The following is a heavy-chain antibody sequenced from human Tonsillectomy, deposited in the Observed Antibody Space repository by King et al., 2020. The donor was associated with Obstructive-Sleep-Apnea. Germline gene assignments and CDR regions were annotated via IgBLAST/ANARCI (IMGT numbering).Heavy chain of an antibody. Sequence: VQLVESGAEVKKPGASVKVSCKASGYTFTSYDINWVRQATGQGLEWMGWMNPNSGNTGYAQKFQGRVTMTRHTSISTAYMELSSLRSEDTAVYYCARKRGQDSGSDFDPWGQGTLVTVSS. CDR3: ARKRGQDSGSDFDP. J-gene: IGHJ5*02. D-gene: IGHD5-12*01. CDR1: GYTFTSYD. CDR2: MNPNSGNT. V-gene: IGHV1-8*01.